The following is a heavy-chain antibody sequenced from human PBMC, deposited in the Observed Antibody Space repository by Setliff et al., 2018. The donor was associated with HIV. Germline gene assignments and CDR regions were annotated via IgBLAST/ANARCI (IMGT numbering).Heavy chain of an antibody. Sequence: SETLSLTCAVYGGSFNGYYWSWIRQPPGKGLEWIGEINHSGSTNYCPSLKSRVIISVDTSKNQFSLRLTSVTAADTAVYYCARGGRRSTWYLRGWYFDYWGQGTLVTVSS. CDR3: ARGGRRSTWYLRGWYFDY. J-gene: IGHJ4*02. D-gene: IGHD6-13*01. V-gene: IGHV4-34*01. CDR2: INHSGST. CDR1: GGSFNGYY.